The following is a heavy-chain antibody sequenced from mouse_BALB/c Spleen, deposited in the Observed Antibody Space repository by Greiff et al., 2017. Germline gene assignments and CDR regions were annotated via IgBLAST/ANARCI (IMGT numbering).Heavy chain of an antibody. CDR1: GYAFSSSW. Sequence: QVQLQQSGPELVKPGASVKISCKASGYAFSSSWMNWVKQRTGQGLEWIGRIYPGDGDTNYNGKFKGKATLTADKSSSKAYMQRSSLTSVDSAVYFCARSRGYWGQGTTLTVSS. V-gene: IGHV1-82*01. CDR2: IYPGDGDT. CDR3: ARSRGY. J-gene: IGHJ2*01.